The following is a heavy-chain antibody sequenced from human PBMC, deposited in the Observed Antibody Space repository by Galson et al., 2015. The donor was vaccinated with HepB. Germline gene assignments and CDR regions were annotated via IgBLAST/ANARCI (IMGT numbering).Heavy chain of an antibody. V-gene: IGHV3-30-3*01. CDR2: ISPDGSTV. CDR3: ARGLKWNFDY. Sequence: SLRLSCAASGFTFSGYNMHWVRQSPVKGLEWLAIISPDGSTVFYADSVKGRFTISRDNSETTLFLQVNSLRPEDTAVYYCARGLKWNFDYWGQGTQVTVSS. D-gene: IGHD1-1*01. J-gene: IGHJ4*02. CDR1: GFTFSGYN.